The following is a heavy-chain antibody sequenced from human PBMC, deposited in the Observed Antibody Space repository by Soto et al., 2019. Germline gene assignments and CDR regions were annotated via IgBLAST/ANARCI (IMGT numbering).Heavy chain of an antibody. CDR3: ARGSRGYRFDY. J-gene: IGHJ4*02. D-gene: IGHD5-18*01. V-gene: IGHV3-21*01. CDR1: GFTFSSYS. Sequence: GGSLRLSCAASGFTFSSYSMNWVRQAPGKGLEWVSSISSSSSYIYYADSVRGRFTISRDNAKNSLYLQMNSLRAEDTAVYYCARGSRGYRFDYWGQGTLVTVSS. CDR2: ISSSSSYI.